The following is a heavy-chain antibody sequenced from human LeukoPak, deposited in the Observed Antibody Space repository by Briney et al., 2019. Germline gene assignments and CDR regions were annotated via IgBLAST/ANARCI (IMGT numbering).Heavy chain of an antibody. V-gene: IGHV3-23*01. Sequence: GGSLRLSCAASGFAFSNYAMSWVRQAPGKGLEWVSAISGSGGSTYYADSVKGRFTISRDNSKNTLYLQMNSLRAEDTAVYYCAKVFDRITVTPFGRNNWFDPWGQGTLVTVSS. J-gene: IGHJ5*02. CDR2: ISGSGGST. CDR3: AKVFDRITVTPFGRNNWFDP. CDR1: GFAFSNYA. D-gene: IGHD4-17*01.